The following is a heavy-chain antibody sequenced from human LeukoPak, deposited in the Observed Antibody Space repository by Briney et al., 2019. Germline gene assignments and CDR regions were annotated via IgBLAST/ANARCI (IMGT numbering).Heavy chain of an antibody. CDR2: ISYDGSNK. CDR1: GFTFSSYG. CDR3: AKDSGGSWFDP. Sequence: PGGSLRLSRAASGFTFSSYGMHWVRQAPGKGLEWVAVISYDGSNKYYADSVKGRFTISRDNSKNTLYLQMNSLRAEDTAVYYCAKDSGGSWFDPWGQGTLVAVSS. J-gene: IGHJ5*02. V-gene: IGHV3-30*18. D-gene: IGHD3-10*01.